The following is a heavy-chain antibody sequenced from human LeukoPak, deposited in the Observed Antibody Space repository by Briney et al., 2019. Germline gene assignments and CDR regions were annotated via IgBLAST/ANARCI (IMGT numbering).Heavy chain of an antibody. CDR2: IYYSGST. V-gene: IGHV4-59*01. D-gene: IGHD5-24*01. J-gene: IGHJ4*02. Sequence: SETLSLTCTVSGGSISSYYWSWIRQPPGKGLEWIGYIYYSGSTTYNPSLKSRVTISVDTSKNQFSLKLGSVTAADTAVYYCARDKGDGYNDYWGQGTPVTVSS. CDR1: GGSISSYY. CDR3: ARDKGDGYNDY.